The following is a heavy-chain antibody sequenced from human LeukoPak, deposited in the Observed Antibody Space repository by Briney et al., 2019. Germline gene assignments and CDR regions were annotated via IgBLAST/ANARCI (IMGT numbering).Heavy chain of an antibody. CDR2: ISWNSGSI. D-gene: IGHD3-22*01. CDR3: AEDRVVVITTGAFDI. J-gene: IGHJ3*02. V-gene: IGHV3-9*01. Sequence: PGGSLRLSCAASGFTFDDYAMHWVRQAPGKGLEWVSGISWNSGSIGYADSVKGRFTISRDNAKNSLYLQMNSLRAEDTALYYCAEDRVVVITTGAFDIWGQGTMVTVSS. CDR1: GFTFDDYA.